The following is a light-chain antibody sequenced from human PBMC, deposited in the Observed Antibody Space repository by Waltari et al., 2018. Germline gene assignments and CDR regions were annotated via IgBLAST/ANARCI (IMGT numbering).Light chain of an antibody. Sequence: SFELTQDLPLSVALEQQVKTPAQEAIARTNNQNWCQKKPGQAPILIIYGKNNRPSGIPDRFSASSSGDTASLVITGAQAEDEAVYYCGSRDSDGDVIFGGGTKLTVL. CDR3: GSRDSDGDVI. CDR1: IARTNN. CDR2: GKN. V-gene: IGLV3-19*01. J-gene: IGLJ2*01.